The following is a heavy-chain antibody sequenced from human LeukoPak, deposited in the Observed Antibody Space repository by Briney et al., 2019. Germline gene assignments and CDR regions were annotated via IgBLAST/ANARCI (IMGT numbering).Heavy chain of an antibody. CDR2: IYPGDSDT. Sequence: GESLKISCKGSGYSFTSYWIGWVRQMPGKGLEWMGIIYPGDSDTRYSPSFQGQVTISADKSISTAYLQWSILKASDTAMYYCARGDNYYDSSGYYSYFDYWGQGTLVTVSS. J-gene: IGHJ4*02. CDR3: ARGDNYYDSSGYYSYFDY. D-gene: IGHD3-22*01. CDR1: GYSFTSYW. V-gene: IGHV5-51*01.